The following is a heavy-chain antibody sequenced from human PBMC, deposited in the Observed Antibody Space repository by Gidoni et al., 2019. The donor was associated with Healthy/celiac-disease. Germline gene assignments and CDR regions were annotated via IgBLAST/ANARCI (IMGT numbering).Heavy chain of an antibody. CDR2: IYYSGST. Sequence: QVQLQESGPGLVKPSETLSLTCTVSGGSISSYYWSWIRQPPGKGLEWIGYIYYSGSTNYNPSLKSRVTISVDTSKNQFSLKLSSVTAADTAVYYCARGGDSGYGDGMDVWGQGTTVTVSS. V-gene: IGHV4-59*01. J-gene: IGHJ6*02. D-gene: IGHD5-12*01. CDR1: GGSISSYY. CDR3: ARGGDSGYGDGMDV.